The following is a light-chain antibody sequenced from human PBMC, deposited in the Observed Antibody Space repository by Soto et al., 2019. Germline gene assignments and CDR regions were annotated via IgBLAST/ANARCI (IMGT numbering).Light chain of an antibody. CDR3: QQYDTSLPMYT. V-gene: IGKV3-20*01. CDR2: AAS. J-gene: IGKJ2*01. Sequence: EIVLTQSPGTLSLSPGERATLSCRASQSVSSTYLAWYQQKPGQAPRLVIYAASNRATGIPDRFSGSASGADFPLTINRLEPEDFGIYYCQQYDTSLPMYTFGQGTKLEIK. CDR1: QSVSSTY.